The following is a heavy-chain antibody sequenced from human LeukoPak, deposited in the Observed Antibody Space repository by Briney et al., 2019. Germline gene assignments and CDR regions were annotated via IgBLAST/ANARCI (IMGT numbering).Heavy chain of an antibody. CDR2: FDPEDGET. Sequence: ASVKVSCKASGYIFTSYNMNWVRQAPGKGLEWMGGFDPEDGETIYAQKFQGRVTMTEDTSTDTAYMELSSLRSEDTAVYYCATYPPGRTYFDYWGQGTLVTVSS. D-gene: IGHD2-8*01. CDR3: ATYPPGRTYFDY. J-gene: IGHJ4*02. V-gene: IGHV1-24*01. CDR1: GYIFTSYN.